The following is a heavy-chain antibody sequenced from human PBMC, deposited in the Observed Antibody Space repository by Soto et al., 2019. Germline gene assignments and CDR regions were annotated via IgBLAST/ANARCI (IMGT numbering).Heavy chain of an antibody. Sequence: RLSCAASGFTFSDYYMSWIRQAPGKGLEWVSYISSSSSYTNYADSVKGRFTISRDNAKNPLYLQMNSLRAEDTAVYYCARDQGGEDIVVVPAAKFDYWGQGTLVTVSS. CDR2: ISSSSSYT. D-gene: IGHD2-2*01. V-gene: IGHV3-11*06. CDR1: GFTFSDYY. J-gene: IGHJ4*02. CDR3: ARDQGGEDIVVVPAAKFDY.